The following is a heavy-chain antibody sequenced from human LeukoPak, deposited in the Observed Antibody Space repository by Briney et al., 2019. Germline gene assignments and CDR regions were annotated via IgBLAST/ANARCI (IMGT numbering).Heavy chain of an antibody. J-gene: IGHJ4*02. CDR2: ISGSGGST. D-gene: IGHD3-22*01. V-gene: IGHV3-23*01. CDR3: AKDFYKTYYYDSSGYSQAVFDY. Sequence: GGSLRLSCAASGFTFSSYAMSWVRQAPGKGLEWVSAISGSGGSTYYADSVKGRFTISRDNSKNTLYLQMNSLRAEDTAVYYCAKDFYKTYYYDSSGYSQAVFDYWGQGTLVTVSS. CDR1: GFTFSSYA.